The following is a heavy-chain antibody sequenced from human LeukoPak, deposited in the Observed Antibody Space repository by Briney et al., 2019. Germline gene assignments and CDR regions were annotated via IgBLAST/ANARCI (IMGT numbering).Heavy chain of an antibody. CDR3: ARAGGNSHAFDI. J-gene: IGHJ3*02. D-gene: IGHD1-7*01. CDR1: GGSFSGYY. Sequence: SETLSLTCAVYGGSFSGYYWSRIRQPPGKGLEWIGEINHSGGTNYNPSLKSRVTISVDTSKNQFSLKLSSVTAADTAVYYCARAGGNSHAFDIWGQGTMVTVSS. CDR2: INHSGGT. V-gene: IGHV4-34*01.